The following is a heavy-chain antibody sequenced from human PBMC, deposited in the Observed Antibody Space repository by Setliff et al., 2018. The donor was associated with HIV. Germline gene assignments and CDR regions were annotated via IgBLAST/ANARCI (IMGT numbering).Heavy chain of an antibody. V-gene: IGHV5-51*01. Sequence: LGESLTISCKGFGYNFNTYWIAWVRQVPGKGLEWMGIIYPIDSETKYSPSFQGQVTISVDRSISTAYLQWNNLKASDSAIYYCARHPPRGYPKNWFDPWGQGTLVTVSS. J-gene: IGHJ5*02. CDR1: GYNFNTYW. D-gene: IGHD3-16*02. CDR3: ARHPPRGYPKNWFDP. CDR2: IYPIDSET.